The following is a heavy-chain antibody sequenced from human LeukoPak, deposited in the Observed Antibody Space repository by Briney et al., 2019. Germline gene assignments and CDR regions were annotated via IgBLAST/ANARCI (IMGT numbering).Heavy chain of an antibody. CDR2: IYSGGST. CDR1: GFTVSSNY. Sequence: GGSLRLSCAASGFTVSSNYMSWVRQAPGKGLEWVSVIYSGGSTYYADSVKGRFTISRDNSKNTLYLQMNSLRAEDTAVYYCARGYSSGYYEPYAFDIWGQGTMVTVSS. CDR3: ARGYSSGYYEPYAFDI. D-gene: IGHD3-22*01. J-gene: IGHJ3*02. V-gene: IGHV3-53*01.